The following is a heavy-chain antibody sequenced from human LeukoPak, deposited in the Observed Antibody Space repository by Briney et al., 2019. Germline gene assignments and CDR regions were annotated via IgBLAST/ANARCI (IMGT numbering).Heavy chain of an antibody. CDR3: ARGSTAMVKLFDY. Sequence: SETLSLTCTVSGGSISSGSYYWSWIRQPAGKGLEWIGRIYTSGSTNYNPSLKSRVTISVDTSKNQFSLKLSSVTAADTAVYYCARGSTAMVKLFDYWGQGTLVTVSS. CDR2: IYTSGST. CDR1: GGSISSGSYY. V-gene: IGHV4-61*02. D-gene: IGHD5-18*01. J-gene: IGHJ4*02.